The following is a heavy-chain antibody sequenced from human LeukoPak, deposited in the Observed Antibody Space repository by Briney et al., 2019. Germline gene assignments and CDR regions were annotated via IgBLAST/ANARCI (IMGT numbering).Heavy chain of an antibody. CDR3: ARGLCTSTGCYQGPFDF. CDR2: IKNKTYGGKT. CDR1: GFIFSSAW. V-gene: IGHV3-15*01. D-gene: IGHD2-2*01. Sequence: GGSLRLSCAASGFIFSSAWMTWVRQAPGKGLEWVGHIKNKTYGGKTDYAAPVKGRFIISRDDSKNTLYLQMNRLRTEDTAVYYCARGLCTSTGCYQGPFDFWGQGMLVTVSS. J-gene: IGHJ4*02.